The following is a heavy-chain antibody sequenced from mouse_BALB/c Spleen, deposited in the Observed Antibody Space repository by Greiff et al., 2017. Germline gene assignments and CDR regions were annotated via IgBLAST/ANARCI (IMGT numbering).Heavy chain of an antibody. D-gene: IGHD1-1*01. CDR1: GDSITSGY. CDR3: ARGWYGSSPYYFDY. J-gene: IGHJ2*01. CDR2: ISYSGST. Sequence: EVQRVESGPSLVKPSQTLSLTCSVTGDSITSGYWNWIRKFPGNKLEYMGYISYSGSTYYNPSLKSRISITRDTSKNQYYLQLNSVTTEDTATYYCARGWYGSSPYYFDYWGQGTTLTVSS. V-gene: IGHV3-8*02.